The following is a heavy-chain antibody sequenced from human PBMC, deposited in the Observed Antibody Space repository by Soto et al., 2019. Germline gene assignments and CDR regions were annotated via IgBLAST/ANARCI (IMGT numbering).Heavy chain of an antibody. J-gene: IGHJ4*02. V-gene: IGHV4-4*07. D-gene: IGHD3-10*01. CDR1: GHSITGYY. CDR2: LYSSGSA. Sequence: PXETLSLTCSVSGHSITGYYWTWIRQPAGKGLEWIGRLYSSGSAAYDPSLESRVTMSLDTSRNQFSLNVTSVTAADTAVYYCAREGSGRSIWDWGRGTLVTVS. CDR3: AREGSGRSIWD.